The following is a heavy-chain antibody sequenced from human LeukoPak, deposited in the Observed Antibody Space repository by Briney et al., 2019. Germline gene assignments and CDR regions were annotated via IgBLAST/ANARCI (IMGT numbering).Heavy chain of an antibody. D-gene: IGHD2-2*01. Sequence: GGSLRLSCAASAFSLSAYNMNWVRQAPGKGLEWVSSISYTGTYIYYADSVKGRFTISRDNAQNSLYLQMNSLRVEDTAVYYCARAPTVLVGYCSSSSCQADYWGQGTLVTVSS. J-gene: IGHJ4*02. CDR3: ARAPTVLVGYCSSSSCQADY. CDR1: AFSLSAYN. V-gene: IGHV3-21*01. CDR2: ISYTGTYI.